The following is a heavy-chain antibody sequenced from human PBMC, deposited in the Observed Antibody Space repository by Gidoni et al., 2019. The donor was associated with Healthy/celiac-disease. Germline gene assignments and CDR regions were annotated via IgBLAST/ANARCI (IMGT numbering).Heavy chain of an antibody. CDR2: IYYSGST. J-gene: IGHJ4*02. CDR3: ARVSAAGTCFDY. V-gene: IGHV4-59*01. D-gene: IGHD6-13*01. CDR1: GGSISSYY. Sequence: QVQLQESGPGLVKPSETLSLTCTVPGGSISSYYWSWIRQPPGKGLEWIGYIYYSGSTNYNPSLKSRVTISVDTSKNQFSLKLSSVTAADTAVYYCARVSAAGTCFDYWGQGTLVTVSS.